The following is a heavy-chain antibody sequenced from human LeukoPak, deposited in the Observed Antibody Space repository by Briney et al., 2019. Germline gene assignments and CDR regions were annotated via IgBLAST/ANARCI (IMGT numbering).Heavy chain of an antibody. CDR2: FDPEDGET. Sequence: GASVNVACKVSGYTLTELSMHWVRPAPGKGREWMGGFDPEDGETIYAQKFQGRVTMTEDTSTDTAYMELSSLRSEDTAVYYCATLDIAVAGHFDYGGQGTLVTVSS. CDR3: ATLDIAVAGHFDY. J-gene: IGHJ4*02. V-gene: IGHV1-24*01. CDR1: GYTLTELS. D-gene: IGHD6-19*01.